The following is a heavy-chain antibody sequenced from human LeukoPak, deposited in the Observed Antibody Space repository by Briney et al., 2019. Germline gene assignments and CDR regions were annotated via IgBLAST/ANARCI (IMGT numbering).Heavy chain of an antibody. CDR2: IKQDGSEK. V-gene: IGHV3-7*01. D-gene: IGHD3-22*01. CDR1: GFTFSSYW. Sequence: GESLRLSCAASGFTFSSYWMSWVRQAPGKGLEWVANIKQDGSEKYYLDSVKGRFTISRDNAKNSLYLQMNSLRAEDTAVYYCAGEYYYDSSGSGYWGQGTLVTVSS. J-gene: IGHJ4*02. CDR3: AGEYYYDSSGSGY.